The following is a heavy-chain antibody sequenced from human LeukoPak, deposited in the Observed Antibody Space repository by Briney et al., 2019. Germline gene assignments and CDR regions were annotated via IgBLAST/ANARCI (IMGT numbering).Heavy chain of an antibody. V-gene: IGHV3-23*01. CDR1: GFTFSSSA. Sequence: GGSLRLSCAASGFTFSSSAMTWVRQAPGKGLEYVSAITPSGDSTSYADSVKGRFTISRDNFKNTLFLQMNSLRADDTAVYYCAKEIWPTVTTPGHTHFDYWGQGTLVTVSS. CDR2: ITPSGDST. CDR3: AKEIWPTVTTPGHTHFDY. D-gene: IGHD4-17*01. J-gene: IGHJ4*02.